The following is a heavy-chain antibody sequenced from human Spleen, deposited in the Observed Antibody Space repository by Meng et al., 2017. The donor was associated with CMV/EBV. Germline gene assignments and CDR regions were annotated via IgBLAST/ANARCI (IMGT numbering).Heavy chain of an antibody. Sequence: ASVKVSCKASGYTFTGYYMHWVRQAPGQGLEWMGWINPNSGGTNYAQKFQGRVTMTRDTSISTAYMELSSLRSEDTAVYYCATGLTANYYYYGMDVWGQGTTVTVSS. D-gene: IGHD3-22*01. CDR1: GYTFTGYY. CDR2: INPNSGGT. V-gene: IGHV1-2*02. CDR3: ATGLTANYYYYGMDV. J-gene: IGHJ6*02.